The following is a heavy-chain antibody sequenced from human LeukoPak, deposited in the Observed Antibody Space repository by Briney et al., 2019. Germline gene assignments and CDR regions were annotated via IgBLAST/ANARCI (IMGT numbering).Heavy chain of an antibody. CDR3: TTSGWFDH. J-gene: IGHJ5*02. Sequence: PGGSLRLSCAASGITFTTAWMSWVRQAPGKGLEWVGRIKSESDGGTTDYAAPVKGRFTISRDDSKNTLFLQMNSLQTEDTAVYYCTTSGWFDHWGQGTLVAVSS. D-gene: IGHD1-26*01. CDR2: IKSESDGGTT. CDR1: GITFTTAW. V-gene: IGHV3-15*01.